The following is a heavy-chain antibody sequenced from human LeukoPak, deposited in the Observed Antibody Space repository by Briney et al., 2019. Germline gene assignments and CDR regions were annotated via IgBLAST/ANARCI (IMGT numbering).Heavy chain of an antibody. Sequence: PGGSLRLSCVAHGLRFDDYGMSWVRHAPGKGLEWVSGINWNGGSTAYADSVKGRFTISRDNAKNSLYLRMNSLRAEYTDLDYYACDGSRLANTYAYVWAFDIWGQGTMVTVSS. D-gene: IGHD3-16*01. CDR1: GLRFDDYG. J-gene: IGHJ3*02. CDR2: INWNGGST. CDR3: ACDGSRLANTYAYVWAFDI. V-gene: IGHV3-20*04.